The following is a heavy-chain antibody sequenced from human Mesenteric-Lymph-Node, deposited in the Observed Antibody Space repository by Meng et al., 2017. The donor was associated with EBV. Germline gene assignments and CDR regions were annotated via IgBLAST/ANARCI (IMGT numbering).Heavy chain of an antibody. Sequence: QVQLQVSGPGMVTPSDTLSLTCTVSGGSVSSGTYYWSCIRPPPGKGLEWIGYIYYSGSTNYNPSLKSRVTISVDTSKNQFSLKLSSVTAADTAVYYCATGLYGDYALANWGQGTLVTASS. V-gene: IGHV4-61*01. D-gene: IGHD4-17*01. CDR1: GGSVSSGTYY. J-gene: IGHJ4*02. CDR3: ATGLYGDYALAN. CDR2: IYYSGST.